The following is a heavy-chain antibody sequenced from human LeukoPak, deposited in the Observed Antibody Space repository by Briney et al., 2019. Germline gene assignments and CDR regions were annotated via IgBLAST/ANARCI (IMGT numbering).Heavy chain of an antibody. CDR3: ANLGEYCSSTSCPPFDY. CDR1: GFTFSNYW. Sequence: PGGSLRLSCAASGFTFSNYWMSWVRQAPGKGLDWVAKINEGGSEKHYVDSVKGRFTISRDNAKNSLYLEMNGLRAEDTAVYYCANLGEYCSSTSCPPFDYWGQGTLVTVSS. V-gene: IGHV3-7*02. J-gene: IGHJ4*02. CDR2: INEGGSEK. D-gene: IGHD2-2*01.